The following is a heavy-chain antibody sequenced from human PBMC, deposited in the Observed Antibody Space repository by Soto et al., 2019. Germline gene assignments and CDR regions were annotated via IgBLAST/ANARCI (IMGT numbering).Heavy chain of an antibody. Sequence: QVQLVQSGAEVKKPGPSVKVSCEAPGGTFSSYAISWVRQAPGQGLEWMGGIIPIFGTAKYAQKFQGRVTITADESRSTGYMELSSLRSEDTAVYYCARSQGGSSSLDIYYYYYYGMDVWGQGTTVTVSS. CDR3: ARSQGGSSSLDIYYYYYYGMDV. J-gene: IGHJ6*02. CDR1: GGTFSSYA. V-gene: IGHV1-69*01. D-gene: IGHD2-15*01. CDR2: IIPIFGTA.